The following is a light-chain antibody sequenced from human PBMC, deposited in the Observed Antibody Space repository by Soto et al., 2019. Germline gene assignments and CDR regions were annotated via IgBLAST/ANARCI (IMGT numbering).Light chain of an antibody. Sequence: QSLLTQPRSVSGSPGQSVSISCTGTNRDVGGYNLVSWYQQLPGKAPKLIISAVSYRTSGVSDRFSGSKSGNTASLTISGLQAEDEADYYCCSYTATDAWVFGGGTKVTVL. V-gene: IGLV2-11*01. CDR1: NRDVGGYNL. J-gene: IGLJ3*02. CDR2: AVS. CDR3: CSYTATDAWV.